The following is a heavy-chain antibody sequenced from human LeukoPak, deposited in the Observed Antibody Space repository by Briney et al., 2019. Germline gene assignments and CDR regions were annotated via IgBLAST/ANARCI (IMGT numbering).Heavy chain of an antibody. CDR1: GSYW. D-gene: IGHD2/OR15-2a*01. CDR2: INSDGSWT. V-gene: IGHV3-74*01. J-gene: IGHJ4*02. Sequence: GGSLRLSCAASGSYWMHWVRQAPGKGLVWVSHINSDGSWTSYADSVKGRITISKDNAKNTVYLQMNNLRAEDTAVYYCVSFYETYWGRGTLVTVSS. CDR3: VSFYETY.